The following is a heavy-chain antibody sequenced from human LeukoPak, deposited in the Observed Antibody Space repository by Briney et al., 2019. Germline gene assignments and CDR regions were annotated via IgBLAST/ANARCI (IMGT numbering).Heavy chain of an antibody. CDR3: ARGGGRYSSSWYRLDY. CDR1: GGSFSGYY. J-gene: IGHJ4*02. V-gene: IGHV4-34*01. CDR2: INHSGST. D-gene: IGHD6-13*01. Sequence: SETLSLTCAVYGGSFSGYYWSWVRQPPGKGLEWVGEINHSGSTNYNPSLKSRVTISVDTSKHQFSLKLSSVTAADTAVYYCARGGGRYSSSWYRLDYWGQGTLVTVSS.